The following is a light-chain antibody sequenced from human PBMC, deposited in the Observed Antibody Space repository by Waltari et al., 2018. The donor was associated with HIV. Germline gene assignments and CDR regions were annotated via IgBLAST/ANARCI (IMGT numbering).Light chain of an antibody. Sequence: QSVLTHPPAVSAAAGPTVTISCPGSRPNIGTNFVSWYQQLPGIAPKLLIYDNTKRPSGKPDRFSGSKSGTSATLAITGLQTGDEADYYCGTWDGSLNVWVFGGGTKVTV. J-gene: IGLJ3*02. CDR2: DNT. CDR3: GTWDGSLNVWV. CDR1: RPNIGTNF. V-gene: IGLV1-51*01.